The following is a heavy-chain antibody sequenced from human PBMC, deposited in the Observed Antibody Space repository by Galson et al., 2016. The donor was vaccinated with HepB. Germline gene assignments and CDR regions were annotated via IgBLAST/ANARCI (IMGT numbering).Heavy chain of an antibody. CDR3: AKERLVRRIFDH. CDR2: ISTRRTT. Sequence: SLRLSCAASGFVFSNFGLSWVRQAPWKGLEWVASISTRRTTYYSDSVQGRFTTSRDNSNNTLYLQMNGLRAEDTAVYYCAKERLVRRIFDHWGQGTLLTVSS. J-gene: IGHJ4*02. D-gene: IGHD1-1*01. V-gene: IGHV3-23*01. CDR1: GFVFSNFG.